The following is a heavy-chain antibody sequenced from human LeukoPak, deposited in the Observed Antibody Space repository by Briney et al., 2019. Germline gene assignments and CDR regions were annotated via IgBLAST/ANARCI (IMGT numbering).Heavy chain of an antibody. CDR2: IYPGDSDT. V-gene: IGHV5-51*01. Sequence: GESLKISCKGSGYNFTSYWIGWVRQMPGKGLEWMGNIYPGDSDTRYSPPFQGQVTISADKSINTAYLQWSSLKASDSAMYYCARRLAVAGRGYYGMDVWGQGTTVTVSS. D-gene: IGHD6-19*01. CDR1: GYNFTSYW. J-gene: IGHJ6*02. CDR3: ARRLAVAGRGYYGMDV.